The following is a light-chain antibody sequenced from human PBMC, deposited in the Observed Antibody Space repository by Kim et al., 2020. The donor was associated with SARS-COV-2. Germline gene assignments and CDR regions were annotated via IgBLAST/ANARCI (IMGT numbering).Light chain of an antibody. CDR2: RDS. Sequence: VAPGQTARITCGGNNIGTKNVRWYQQKPGQAPVLVIYRDSNRPSGIPERFSGSNSGNTATLTISRAQAGDEADYYCQVWDSSTGVLGTGTKVTVL. V-gene: IGLV3-9*01. CDR1: NIGTKN. CDR3: QVWDSSTGV. J-gene: IGLJ1*01.